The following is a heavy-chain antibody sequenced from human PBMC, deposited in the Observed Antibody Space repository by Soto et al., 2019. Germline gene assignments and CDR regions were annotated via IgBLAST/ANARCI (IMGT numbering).Heavy chain of an antibody. CDR3: SRDQGEPGYYYYGMDG. J-gene: IGHJ6*02. CDR2: IYYSGST. D-gene: IGHD2-21*01. CDR1: GGSISSYY. V-gene: IGHV4-59*01. Sequence: QVQLQESGPGLVKPSETLSLTCTVSGGSISSYYWSWIRQPPGKGLEWIGYIYYSGSTNYNPSLKCRDAKSVDTPTNQSPRTLGPVTAADTAGYYCSRDQGEPGYYYYGMDGWGQGTTVTVSS.